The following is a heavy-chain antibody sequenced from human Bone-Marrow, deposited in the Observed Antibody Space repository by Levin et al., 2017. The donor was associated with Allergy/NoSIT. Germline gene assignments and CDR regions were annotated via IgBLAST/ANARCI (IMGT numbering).Heavy chain of an antibody. V-gene: IGHV4-59*01. J-gene: IGHJ4*02. Sequence: TSETLSLTCTVSADSISSYYWSWIRQPPGKGLEWIGYAKNSGNTNYNPSLKSRVTMSVDTSKSQISLNLTSVTAADTAIYYCARVTMTTYYFDYWGQGALVTVSS. CDR2: AKNSGNT. D-gene: IGHD4-17*01. CDR3: ARVTMTTYYFDY. CDR1: ADSISSYY.